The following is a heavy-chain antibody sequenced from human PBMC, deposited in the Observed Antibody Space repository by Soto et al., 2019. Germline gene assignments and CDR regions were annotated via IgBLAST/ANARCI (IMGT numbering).Heavy chain of an antibody. D-gene: IGHD6-13*01. CDR2: INPSGGST. CDR3: ARTLPTDNLIAVADACNYYGMDV. V-gene: IGHV1-46*03. J-gene: IGHJ6*02. Sequence: GASVIFHVKASGYTFTSYYMHWVRQAPGQVLDCIGIINPSGGSTSYAQNFQGRVTMTRDTSTSTFYMELSKLRSEDTAVYYCARTLPTDNLIAVADACNYYGMDVWRQGTTITVS. CDR1: GYTFTSYY.